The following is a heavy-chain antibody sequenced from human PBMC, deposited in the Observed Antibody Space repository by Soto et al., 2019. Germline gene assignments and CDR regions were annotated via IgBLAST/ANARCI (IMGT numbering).Heavy chain of an antibody. CDR2: IYYSGST. CDR1: GGSISSYY. J-gene: IGHJ4*02. D-gene: IGHD3-10*01. CDR3: ARTLGYYGSGSSPYFDY. Sequence: ASETLSLTCTVSGGSISSYYWSWIRQPPGKGLEWIGYIYYSGSTNYNPSLKSRVTISVDTSKNQFSLKLSSVTAADTAVYYCARTLGYYGSGSSPYFDYWGQGTLVTVSS. V-gene: IGHV4-59*01.